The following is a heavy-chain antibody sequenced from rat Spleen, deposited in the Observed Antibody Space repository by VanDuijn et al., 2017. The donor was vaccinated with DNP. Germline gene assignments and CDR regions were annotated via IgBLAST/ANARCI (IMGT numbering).Heavy chain of an antibody. V-gene: IGHV2S12*01. CDR1: GFSLTNFG. CDR2: ISGAGAT. Sequence: QVQLRESGPGLVQPSQTLSLTCTVSGFSLTNFGVNWVRQPPGKGLEWIAAISGAGATYYNYALKSRLSISRDTSKSQVFLQLNSLQTEDTATYYCARDLIIRDTTSAMDAWGQGTLVTVSS. CDR3: ARDLIIRDTTSAMDA. J-gene: IGHJ3*01. D-gene: IGHD4-3*01.